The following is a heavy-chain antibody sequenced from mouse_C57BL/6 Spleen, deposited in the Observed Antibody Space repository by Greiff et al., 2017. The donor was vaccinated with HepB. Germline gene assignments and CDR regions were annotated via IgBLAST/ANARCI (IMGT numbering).Heavy chain of an antibody. Sequence: QVQLQQSGAELVKPGASVKLSCKASGYTFTSYWMQWVKQRPGQGLEWIGEIDPSDSYTNYNQKFKGKATLTVDTSSSTAYMQLSSLTSEDSAVYYCASLDGGFAYWGQGTLVTFSA. CDR2: IDPSDSYT. J-gene: IGHJ3*01. V-gene: IGHV1-50*01. D-gene: IGHD1-1*01. CDR1: GYTFTSYW. CDR3: ASLDGGFAY.